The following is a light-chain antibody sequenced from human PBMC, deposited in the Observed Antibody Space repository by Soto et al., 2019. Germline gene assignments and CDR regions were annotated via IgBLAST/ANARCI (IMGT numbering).Light chain of an antibody. CDR1: QSVSSSF. Sequence: EIVLTQSPGTLSLSPGERATLSCRASQSVSSSFLAWYQQKPGQAPRLLIYGASSRATGIPDRFSGSESGTDFTLTISRLEPEDFAVYYCQQYGSSPYTVGQGTKLEIK. CDR2: GAS. V-gene: IGKV3-20*01. CDR3: QQYGSSPYT. J-gene: IGKJ2*01.